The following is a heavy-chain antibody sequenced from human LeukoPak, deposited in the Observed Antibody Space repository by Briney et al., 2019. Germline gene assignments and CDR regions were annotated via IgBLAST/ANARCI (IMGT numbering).Heavy chain of an antibody. V-gene: IGHV4-34*01. CDR3: ARRGSGSYYKTVDY. CDR2: INHSGST. Sequence: SETLSLTCAVYGGSFSGYYWSWIRQPPGKGLEWIGEINHSGSTNYNPSLKSRVTISADTSKNQFSLKLSSVTAADTAVYYCARRGSGSYYKTVDYWGEGTPVTVSS. J-gene: IGHJ4*02. D-gene: IGHD3-10*01. CDR1: GGSFSGYY.